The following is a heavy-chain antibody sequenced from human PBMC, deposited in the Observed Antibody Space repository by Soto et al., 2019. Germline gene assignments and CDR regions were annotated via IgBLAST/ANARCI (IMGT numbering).Heavy chain of an antibody. J-gene: IGHJ4*02. Sequence: SETLSLTCAVSGVSLTSGNWWTWVRQSPQRGLEYIGEIFHDGTANYYPSFERRVAMSVDTSRNQFSLKLASVTAADTAVYFCARLVYDTRLNYMYFDFWGPGTLVTVSS. CDR3: ARLVYDTRLNYMYFDF. V-gene: IGHV4-4*02. CDR2: IFHDGTA. D-gene: IGHD3-10*01. CDR1: GVSLTSGNW.